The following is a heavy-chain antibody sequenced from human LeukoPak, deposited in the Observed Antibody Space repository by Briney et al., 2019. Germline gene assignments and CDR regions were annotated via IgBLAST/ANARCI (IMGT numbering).Heavy chain of an antibody. Sequence: SETLSLTCTVSGGSISSSSYYWGWIRQPAGKGLEWIGRIYTSGSTNYNPSLKSRVTMSVDTSKNQFSLKLSSVTAADTAVYYCARTLGYSSSWYVFDYWGQGTLVTVSS. J-gene: IGHJ4*02. CDR1: GGSISSSSYY. CDR3: ARTLGYSSSWYVFDY. D-gene: IGHD6-13*01. V-gene: IGHV4-61*02. CDR2: IYTSGST.